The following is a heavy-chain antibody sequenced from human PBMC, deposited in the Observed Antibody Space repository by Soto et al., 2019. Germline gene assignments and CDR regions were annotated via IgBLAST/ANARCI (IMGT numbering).Heavy chain of an antibody. D-gene: IGHD2-15*01. V-gene: IGHV4-30-4*01. CDR2: IYYSGST. CDR3: ARVRGRLLRFDP. J-gene: IGHJ5*02. CDR1: GGSISSGDYY. Sequence: QMQLQESGPGLVKPSQTLSLTCTVSGGSISSGDYYWSWIRQPPGKGLEWIEYIYYSGSTNYNPSPKSRVTISVDTSTHQFSLKLSSVTAADTAVYYCARVRGRLLRFDPWGQGTLVTVSS.